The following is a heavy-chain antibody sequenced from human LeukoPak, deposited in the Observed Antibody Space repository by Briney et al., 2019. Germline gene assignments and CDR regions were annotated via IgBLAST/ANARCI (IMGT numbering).Heavy chain of an antibody. CDR3: ARVLDLSKRGLDAFDT. D-gene: IGHD3-16*01. V-gene: IGHV4-4*02. J-gene: IGHJ3*02. Sequence: SETLSLTCGVSGGSISNTNWWSWVRQPPGKGLEWIGYVYYSGSTNYNPSLKSRVTISVDTSKKQFSLKLSSATAADTAVYYCARVLDLSKRGLDAFDTWGQGTMVTVSS. CDR2: VYYSGST. CDR1: GGSISNTNW.